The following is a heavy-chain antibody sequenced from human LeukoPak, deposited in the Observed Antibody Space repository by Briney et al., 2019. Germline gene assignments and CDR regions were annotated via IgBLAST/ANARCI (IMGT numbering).Heavy chain of an antibody. CDR1: GFTFDDYA. D-gene: IGHD2-15*01. CDR2: INWNGGST. J-gene: IGHJ3*02. CDR3: RCACSGGSCFDAFDI. Sequence: QTGGSLRLPCAASGFTFDDYAMHWVRQAPGKGLEWDSGINWNGGSTGYADTVKGRFTISRDNAKNSLYLQMHSLRAEDTAFYYCRCACSGGSCFDAFDIWGQGTMVTVSS. V-gene: IGHV3-9*01.